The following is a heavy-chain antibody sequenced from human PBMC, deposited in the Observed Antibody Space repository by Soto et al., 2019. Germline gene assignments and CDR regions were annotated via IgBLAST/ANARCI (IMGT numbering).Heavy chain of an antibody. Sequence: ASVKVSCTASGYTFTGYYMHWVRHAPGQGLEWMGWINPNSGGTNYAQKFQGWVTMTRDTSISTAYMELSRLRSDDTAVYYCARDQTYYDFWSGYSGLGFDPWGKGTLVTVSS. CDR1: GYTFTGYY. D-gene: IGHD3-3*01. CDR2: INPNSGGT. V-gene: IGHV1-2*04. CDR3: ARDQTYYDFWSGYSGLGFDP. J-gene: IGHJ5*02.